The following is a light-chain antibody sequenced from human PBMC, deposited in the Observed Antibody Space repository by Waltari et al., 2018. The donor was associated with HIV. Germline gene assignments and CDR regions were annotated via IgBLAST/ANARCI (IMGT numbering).Light chain of an antibody. CDR1: QGIRSA. J-gene: IGKJ1*01. CDR2: DVS. Sequence: AIQLPQSPSSLSASIGDTVTITCRSSQGIRSALAWYQQRPGHPPRLLIYDVSRLQNGVPSRFSGTGYGTDFTLTINSVQPEDLATYYCQQFSSYPWTFGQGTKVDLK. V-gene: IGKV1-13*02. CDR3: QQFSSYPWT.